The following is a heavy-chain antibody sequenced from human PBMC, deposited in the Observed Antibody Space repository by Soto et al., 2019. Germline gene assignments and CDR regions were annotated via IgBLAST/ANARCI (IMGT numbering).Heavy chain of an antibody. V-gene: IGHV4-39*01. CDR1: GGSISSSSYY. J-gene: IGHJ5*02. CDR2: IYYSGST. D-gene: IGHD3-10*01. Sequence: SETLSLTCTVSGGSISSSSYYWGWIRQPPGKGLEWIGSIYYSGSTYYNPSLKSRVTISVDTSKNQFSLKLSSVTAADTAVYYCARPGSDGSGSYYNNWFDPWGQGTLVTVSS. CDR3: ARPGSDGSGSYYNNWFDP.